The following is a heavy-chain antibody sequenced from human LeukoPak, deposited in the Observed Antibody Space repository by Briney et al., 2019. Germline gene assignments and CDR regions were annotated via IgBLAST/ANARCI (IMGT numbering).Heavy chain of an antibody. J-gene: IGHJ4*02. V-gene: IGHV3-7*01. D-gene: IGHD2-21*02. CDR1: GFTFSSYW. CDR3: ARDKRVVTGLYYFEY. CDR2: IKQDGSEK. Sequence: PGGSLRLSCAASGFTFSSYWMSWVRQAPGKGLEWVANIKQDGSEKYYVDSVKGRFTISRDNAKNSLYLQMNSLRAEDTAVYYCARDKRVVTGLYYFEYWGRGTLVTVSS.